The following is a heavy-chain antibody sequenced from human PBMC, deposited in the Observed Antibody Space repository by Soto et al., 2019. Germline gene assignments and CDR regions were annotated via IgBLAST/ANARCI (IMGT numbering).Heavy chain of an antibody. Sequence: VQLVQSGGELRKPGASVKVSCKASGYTFTSNSISWVRQAPGQGLEWMGWISTNNGNTKFAQKFRGRVTLTTDTSTSTAYMELTSLRSDDTAVYYCARGGGYAVDYWGQGTLVTVSS. J-gene: IGHJ4*02. CDR2: ISTNNGNT. CDR1: GYTFTSNS. V-gene: IGHV1-18*04. D-gene: IGHD5-12*01. CDR3: ARGGGYAVDY.